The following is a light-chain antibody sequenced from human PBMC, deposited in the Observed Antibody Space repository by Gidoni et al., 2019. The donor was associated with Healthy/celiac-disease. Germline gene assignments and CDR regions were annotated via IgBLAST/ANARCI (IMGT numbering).Light chain of an antibody. V-gene: IGKV3-20*01. J-gene: IGKJ1*01. Sequence: EMVLTQSPGTLSLTPGERASLSCRASQSVSSSYLAWYQQKLGQAPRLLIYGASSRATCIPDRFSGSGSGTDFTLTISRLEPEDFAVFYCQRSCSSPLGQGTKVEIK. CDR1: QSVSSSY. CDR3: QRSCSSP. CDR2: GAS.